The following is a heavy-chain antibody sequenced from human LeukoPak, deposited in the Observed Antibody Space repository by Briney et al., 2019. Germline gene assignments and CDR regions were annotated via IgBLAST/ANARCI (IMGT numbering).Heavy chain of an antibody. V-gene: IGHV3-30*03. J-gene: IGHJ3*02. CDR2: ISYDGSNK. D-gene: IGHD3-22*01. Sequence: PGGSLRLSCAASGFTFSSYGMHWVRQAPGKGLEWVAVISYDGSNKYYADSVKGRFTISRGNSKNTLYLQMNSLRAEDTAVYYCARGGSYDSSAFDIWGQGTMVTVSS. CDR1: GFTFSSYG. CDR3: ARGGSYDSSAFDI.